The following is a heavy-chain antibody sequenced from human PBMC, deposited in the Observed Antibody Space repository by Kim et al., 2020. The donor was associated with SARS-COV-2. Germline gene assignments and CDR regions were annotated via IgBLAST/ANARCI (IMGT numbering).Heavy chain of an antibody. CDR2: INPNSGGT. D-gene: IGHD1-1*01. J-gene: IGHJ5*02. Sequence: ASVKVSCKASGYTFTGYYMHWVRQAPGQGLEWMGWINPNSGGTNYAQKFQGWVTMTRDTSISTAYMELSRLRSDDTAVYYCARDGPSFWNDGYNWFDPWGQGTLVTVSS. CDR1: GYTFTGYY. V-gene: IGHV1-2*04. CDR3: ARDGPSFWNDGYNWFDP.